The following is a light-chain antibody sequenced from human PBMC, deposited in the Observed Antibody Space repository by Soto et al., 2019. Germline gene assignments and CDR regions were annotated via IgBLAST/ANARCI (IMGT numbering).Light chain of an antibody. CDR1: QSVGSS. J-gene: IGKJ4*01. V-gene: IGKV3-11*01. CDR2: DAS. Sequence: EIVVTQSPATLSLSPGERATLSCKASQSVGSSLAWHQQKPGQAPRLLIYDASTRATGIPARFIGSGSGTDFTLTISSVEPEDFAVYYCQQRTNWLSFGGGTRVEIK. CDR3: QQRTNWLS.